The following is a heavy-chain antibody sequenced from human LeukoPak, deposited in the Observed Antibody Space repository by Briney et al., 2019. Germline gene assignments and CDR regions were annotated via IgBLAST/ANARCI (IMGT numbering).Heavy chain of an antibody. D-gene: IGHD4-17*01. CDR3: VRARDYGDYEGLDY. CDR1: GYTFTGYY. J-gene: IGHJ4*02. V-gene: IGHV1-2*02. CDR2: INPNSGGT. Sequence: ASVKVSCKASGYTFTGYYMHWVRQAPGQGLEWMGWINPNSGGTNYAQKFQGRVTMTRDTSISTAYMELSRLRSDDTAVYYCVRARDYGDYEGLDYWGQGTLVTVSS.